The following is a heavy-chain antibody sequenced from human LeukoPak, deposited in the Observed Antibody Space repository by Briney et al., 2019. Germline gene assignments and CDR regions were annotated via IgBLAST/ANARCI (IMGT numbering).Heavy chain of an antibody. CDR1: GFTFSSYE. V-gene: IGHV3-48*03. D-gene: IGHD3-9*01. CDR3: ARDSFLTGYLDV. Sequence: PGGALRLSCAASGFTFSSYEMNWVRQAPGKGLEWVSYISSSGSTIYYADSVKGRFTISRDNAKNSLYLQMNSLRAEDTAVYYCARDSFLTGYLDVWGQGTTVTVSS. CDR2: ISSSGSTI. J-gene: IGHJ6*02.